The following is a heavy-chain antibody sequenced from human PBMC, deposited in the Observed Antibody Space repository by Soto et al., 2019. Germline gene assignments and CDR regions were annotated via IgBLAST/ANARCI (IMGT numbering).Heavy chain of an antibody. J-gene: IGHJ4*02. CDR2: ISYDGRSK. V-gene: IGHV3-30*18. CDR1: GFTFSAYG. CDR3: VKDRDTTMVMPFDY. Sequence: GGSLILSCAASGFTFSAYGMHWVRQAADKGLEWVAVISYDGRSKYYANSVKGRFTISRDNSNNTLYLQMNSLRAEDTAVYYCVKDRDTTMVMPFDYWGQGTLVTVSS. D-gene: IGHD5-18*01.